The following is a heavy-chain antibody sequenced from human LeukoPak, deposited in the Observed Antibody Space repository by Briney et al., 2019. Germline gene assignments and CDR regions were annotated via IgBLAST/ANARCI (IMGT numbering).Heavy chain of an antibody. V-gene: IGHV3-21*04. CDR1: GFTFSSYS. D-gene: IGHD3-10*01. Sequence: GGSLRLSCAASGFTFSSYSMNWVRQAPGKGLEWVSSISSSSYIYYADSVKGRFTISRDNAKNSLYLQMNSLRAEDTAVYYRAGSITMVRGYYYGMDVWGQGTTVTVSS. CDR3: AGSITMVRGYYYGMDV. CDR2: ISSSSYI. J-gene: IGHJ6*02.